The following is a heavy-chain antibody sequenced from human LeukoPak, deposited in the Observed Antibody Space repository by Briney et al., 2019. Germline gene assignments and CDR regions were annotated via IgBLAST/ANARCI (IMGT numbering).Heavy chain of an antibody. V-gene: IGHV4-31*03. D-gene: IGHD6-19*01. Sequence: SATLSLPCTVSGGSISSGAYYWSWIRQLPGKGLEWIGYISYSGSTYYNPSLESRVSISGDTSKNQFSLKLSSVIAADTAVYYCARRIPVAGLFDYWGQGTLVTVSS. CDR1: GGSISSGAYY. CDR3: ARRIPVAGLFDY. J-gene: IGHJ4*02. CDR2: ISYSGST.